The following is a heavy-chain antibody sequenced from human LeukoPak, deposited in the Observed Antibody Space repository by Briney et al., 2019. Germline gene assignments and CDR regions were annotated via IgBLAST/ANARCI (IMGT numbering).Heavy chain of an antibody. CDR2: ISSSSSYI. CDR1: GFTFSSYW. D-gene: IGHD7-27*01. V-gene: IGHV3-21*01. J-gene: IGHJ4*02. CDR3: ARVLGKELDY. Sequence: KTGGSLRLSCAASGFTFSSYWMSWVRQAPGKGLEWVSSISSSSSYIYYADSVKGRFTISRDNAKNSLYLQMNSLRAEDTAVYYCARVLGKELDYWGQGTLVTVSS.